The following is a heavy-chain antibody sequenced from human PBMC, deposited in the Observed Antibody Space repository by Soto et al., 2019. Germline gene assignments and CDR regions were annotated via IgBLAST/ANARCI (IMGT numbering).Heavy chain of an antibody. Sequence: PGGSLRLSCAASGFTFSSYAMSWVRQAPGKGLEWVSAISGSGGSTYYADSVKGRFTISRDNSKNTLYLQMNSLRAEGTAVYYCAKVGVVVVFATRYYYYYMDVWGKGTTVNVSS. D-gene: IGHD2-15*01. CDR3: AKVGVVVVFATRYYYYYMDV. CDR1: GFTFSSYA. J-gene: IGHJ6*03. CDR2: ISGSGGST. V-gene: IGHV3-23*01.